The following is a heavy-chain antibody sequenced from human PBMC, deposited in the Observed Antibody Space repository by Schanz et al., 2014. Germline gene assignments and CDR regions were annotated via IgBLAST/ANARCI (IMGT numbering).Heavy chain of an antibody. CDR1: GFNFNNYD. V-gene: IGHV1-8*01. D-gene: IGHD3-3*01. CDR2: MNPKTGNT. CDR3: ARDRRFFDRDDLYYFDS. J-gene: IGHJ4*02. Sequence: QIQLVQSGPEVKKPGASVKVSCTASGFNFNNYDINWVRQATGQGLEWMGWMNPKTGNTDHAQKFQGRVSMTWDTSTSTAYMALTDLRSDDTAVYYCARDRRFFDRDDLYYFDSWGQGTLXTVSS.